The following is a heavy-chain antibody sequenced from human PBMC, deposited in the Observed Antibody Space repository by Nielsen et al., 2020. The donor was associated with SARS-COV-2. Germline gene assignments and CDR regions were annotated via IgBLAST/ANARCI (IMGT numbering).Heavy chain of an antibody. D-gene: IGHD6-19*01. V-gene: IGHV4-39*02. J-gene: IGHJ6*02. CDR3: AKDLGGSGWYPWRYYGMDV. CDR2: IYYSGST. Sequence: WIRQPPGKGLEWIGSIYYSGSTYYNPSLKSRVTISVDTSKNQFSLKLSSVTAADTAVYYCAKDLGGSGWYPWRYYGMDVWGQGTTVTVSS.